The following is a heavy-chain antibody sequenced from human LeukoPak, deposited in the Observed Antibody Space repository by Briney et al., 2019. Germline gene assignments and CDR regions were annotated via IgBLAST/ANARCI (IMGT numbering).Heavy chain of an antibody. D-gene: IGHD3-10*01. J-gene: IGHJ5*01. Sequence: ASVKVSCKASGYTFTSYGISWVRQAPGQGLEWVAWMNPNSGNPAYAQEFQGRATVSGNISISTAYLELRSLKSEDTAVYYCAKGPASGDSWGQGTLVTVSS. CDR3: AKGPASGDS. CDR2: MNPNSGNP. CDR1: GYTFTSYG. V-gene: IGHV1-8*03.